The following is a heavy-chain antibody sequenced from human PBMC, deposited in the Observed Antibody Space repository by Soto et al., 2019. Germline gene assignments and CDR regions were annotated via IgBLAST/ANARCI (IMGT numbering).Heavy chain of an antibody. Sequence: AETLSLTCAVSGDSISSSFWWSWVRQPPGKGLEWIGEIYHTESTVYNPSLKSRVTISVDKSKNQFSLNLDSVTAADTAVYYCARYDFGTFDYWGRGILVTVSS. V-gene: IGHV4-4*02. CDR2: IYHTEST. D-gene: IGHD4-17*01. CDR1: GDSISSSFW. CDR3: ARYDFGTFDY. J-gene: IGHJ4*02.